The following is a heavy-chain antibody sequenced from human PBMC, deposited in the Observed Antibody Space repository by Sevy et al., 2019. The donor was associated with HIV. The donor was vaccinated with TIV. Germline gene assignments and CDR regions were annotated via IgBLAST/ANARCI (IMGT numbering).Heavy chain of an antibody. CDR2: SGST. J-gene: IGHJ4*02. CDR1: GGSISSYY. CDR3: ARVRYTFGFPVFLDY. D-gene: IGHD5-18*01. V-gene: IGHV4-59*01. Sequence: SETLSLTCSVSGGSISSYYWSWIRQPPGKGLEWMEYSGSTNYKSSLKSRVTISVDTSKNQSSLKLSSVTAADTAVYYCARVRYTFGFPVFLDYWGQGTLVTASS.